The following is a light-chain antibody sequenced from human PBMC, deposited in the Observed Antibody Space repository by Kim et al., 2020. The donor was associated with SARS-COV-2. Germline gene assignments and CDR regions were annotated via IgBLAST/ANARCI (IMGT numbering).Light chain of an antibody. CDR1: SSGFGGYGGYTY. CDR3: TTHANSDYI. V-gene: IGLV2-8*01. CDR2: EVT. J-gene: IGLJ1*01. Sequence: QSALTQPPSASGSPGQSVTISCSGASSGFGGYGGYTYVSWYQQHPRNAPKLIIYEVTKRPSGVPNRFSGSKSGNTAFLTVSGLQAEDEADYYCTTHANSDYIFGTGTKVTVL.